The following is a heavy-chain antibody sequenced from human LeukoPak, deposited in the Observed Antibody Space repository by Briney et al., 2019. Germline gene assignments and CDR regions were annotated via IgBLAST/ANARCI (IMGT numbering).Heavy chain of an antibody. CDR3: ARDSQVHYYDSSGYYYRS. D-gene: IGHD3-22*01. CDR2: IIPIFGTA. V-gene: IGHV1-69*05. CDR1: GGTFSSYA. Sequence: SVKVSCKASGGTFSSYAISWVRQAPGQGLEWRGRIIPIFGTANYAQKFQGRVTITTDESTSTAYMELSSLRSEDTAVYYCARDSQVHYYDSSGYYYRSWGQGTLVIVSS. J-gene: IGHJ4*02.